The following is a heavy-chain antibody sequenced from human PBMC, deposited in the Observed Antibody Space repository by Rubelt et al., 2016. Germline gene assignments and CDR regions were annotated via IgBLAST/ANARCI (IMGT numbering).Heavy chain of an antibody. CDR3: ARNHYSSSWYLNP. J-gene: IGHJ5*02. CDR1: GYTFTSYY. V-gene: IGHV1-46*01. D-gene: IGHD6-13*01. Sequence: QVQLVQSGAEVKKPGASVKVSCKASGYTFTSYYMHWVRQAPGQGLEWMGIINPSGGSTSYAQKFQGRVTMTRETSTSTVYRELSSLGSEDTAVYYWARNHYSSSWYLNPWGQGTLVTVSS. CDR2: INPSGGST.